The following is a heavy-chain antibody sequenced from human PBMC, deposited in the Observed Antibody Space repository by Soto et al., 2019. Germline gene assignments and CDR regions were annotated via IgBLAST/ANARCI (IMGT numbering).Heavy chain of an antibody. CDR2: VSYSGST. CDR1: GGSISSGDYY. V-gene: IGHV4-30-4*01. D-gene: IGHD3-22*01. J-gene: IGHJ4*02. Sequence: QVQLQESGPGLVKPSQTLSLTCTVSGGSISSGDYYWSWIRQPPGKGLEWIGYVSYSGSTYYNPSLKSRVTISLDTSKNQFSLNLSSVTAADTAVYYCARGSRVVTRVFDHWGQGTLVTVSS. CDR3: ARGSRVVTRVFDH.